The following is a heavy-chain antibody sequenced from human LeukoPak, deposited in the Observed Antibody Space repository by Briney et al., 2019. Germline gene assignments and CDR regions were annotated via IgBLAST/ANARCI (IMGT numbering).Heavy chain of an antibody. Sequence: GGSLRLSCAASGFTFSSYAMSWVRQAPGKGLEWVSAISGSGGSTYYADSVKGRFTISRDNSKNTLYLQMNSLRAEDTAGYSCAKVKGIAAAPLDYMDVWGKGTTVTVSS. D-gene: IGHD6-13*01. CDR2: ISGSGGST. V-gene: IGHV3-23*01. J-gene: IGHJ6*03. CDR1: GFTFSSYA. CDR3: AKVKGIAAAPLDYMDV.